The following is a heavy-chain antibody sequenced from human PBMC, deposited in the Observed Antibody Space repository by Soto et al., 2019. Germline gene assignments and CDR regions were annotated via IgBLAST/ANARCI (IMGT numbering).Heavy chain of an antibody. CDR1: GFTFSNYA. CDR3: AKGGVAIATRAAFDY. V-gene: IGHV3-23*01. Sequence: GGSLRLSCAASGFTFSNYAMGWVRQAPGEGLECVSGISGRGDSTYYADSVKGRFTISRDNSKNTLYLHMSSLRTEDTAVYYCAKGGVAIATRAAFDYWGQGTLVTVSS. CDR2: ISGRGDST. J-gene: IGHJ4*02. D-gene: IGHD2-21*01.